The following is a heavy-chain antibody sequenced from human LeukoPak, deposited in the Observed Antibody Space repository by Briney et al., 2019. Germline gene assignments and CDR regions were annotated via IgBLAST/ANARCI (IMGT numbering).Heavy chain of an antibody. CDR2: IGIRGDT. D-gene: IGHD6-19*01. J-gene: IGHJ4*02. V-gene: IGHV3-13*01. CDR1: GFTFIDYD. Sequence: GGSLRLSCAASGFTFIDYDMHWVRQVIGKGLEWVSTIGIRGDTHYSGSVKGRFTISRENAESSLYLQMNSLRAEDTAVYYCARGGIQVSGIDEFDYWGQGTLVTVSS. CDR3: ARGGIQVSGIDEFDY.